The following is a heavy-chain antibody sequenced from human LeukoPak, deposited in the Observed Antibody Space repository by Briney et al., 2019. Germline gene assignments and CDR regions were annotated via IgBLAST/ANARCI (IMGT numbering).Heavy chain of an antibody. CDR2: IYTSGST. D-gene: IGHD3-10*01. V-gene: IGHV4-4*07. J-gene: IGHJ4*02. CDR3: ARGPYYYGSGSLNLDY. Sequence: PSETLSLTCTVSVGAISSYYWSWIRQPARKGLEWIGRIYTSGSTNYNPSLQSRVTMSVDTSKNQFSLKLSSVTAADTAVYYCARGPYYYGSGSLNLDYWGQGTLVTVSS. CDR1: VGAISSYY.